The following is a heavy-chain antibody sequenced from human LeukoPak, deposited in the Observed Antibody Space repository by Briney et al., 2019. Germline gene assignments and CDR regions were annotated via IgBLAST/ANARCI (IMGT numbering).Heavy chain of an antibody. CDR2: IYSGGST. J-gene: IGHJ4*02. Sequence: GGSLRLSCAASGFTVSSNYMSWVRQAPGKGLEWVSVIYSGGSTYYADSVKGRFTISRDNSKNTLYLQMNSLRAEGTAVYYCARGSIAARPLNYWGQGTLVTVSS. V-gene: IGHV3-66*01. D-gene: IGHD6-6*01. CDR3: ARGSIAARPLNY. CDR1: GFTVSSNY.